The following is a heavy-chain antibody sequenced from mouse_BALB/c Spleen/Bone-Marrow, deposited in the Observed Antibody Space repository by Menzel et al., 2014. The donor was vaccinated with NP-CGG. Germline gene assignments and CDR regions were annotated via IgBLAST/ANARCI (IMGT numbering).Heavy chain of an antibody. V-gene: IGHV1-14*01. CDR3: AREGGLRRGDYYVMDY. CDR1: GYTFTGYV. CDR2: INPYSDGT. D-gene: IGHD2-4*01. J-gene: IGHJ4*01. Sequence: EVQLQQSGPELVKPGASVKMSCKASGYTFTGYVMHRVKQTPGQGLEWIGYINPYSDGTKYNEKFKGKATLTSDKSSSTAYMELSSLTSEDSAVYYCAREGGLRRGDYYVMDYWGQGTSVTVSS.